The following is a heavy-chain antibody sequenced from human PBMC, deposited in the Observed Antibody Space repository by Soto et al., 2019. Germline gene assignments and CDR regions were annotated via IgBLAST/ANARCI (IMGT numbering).Heavy chain of an antibody. CDR1: GGSISSYY. V-gene: IGHV4-59*01. CDR2: IYYSGST. CDR3: ARDAQNYLSYAFDI. J-gene: IGHJ3*02. Sequence: SETLSLTCTVSGGSISSYYWSWIRQPPGKGLEWIGYIYYSGSTNYNPSLKSRVTISVDTSKNQFSLKLSSVTAADTAVYYCARDAQNYLSYAFDIWGQGTMVTVS. D-gene: IGHD3-16*01.